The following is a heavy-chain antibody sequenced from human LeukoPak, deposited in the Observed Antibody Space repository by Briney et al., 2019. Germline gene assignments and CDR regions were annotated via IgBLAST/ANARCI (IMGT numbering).Heavy chain of an antibody. Sequence: ASVKVSCKASGYTFTSYGISWVRQAPGQGLEWMGWISAYNGNTNYAQKLQGRVTMTTDTSTSTAYMELRSLRSDDTAVYYCARHDCSGGSCYSGSDYWGQGTLVTVSS. CDR1: GYTFTSYG. CDR3: ARHDCSGGSCYSGSDY. CDR2: ISAYNGNT. V-gene: IGHV1-18*01. J-gene: IGHJ4*02. D-gene: IGHD2-15*01.